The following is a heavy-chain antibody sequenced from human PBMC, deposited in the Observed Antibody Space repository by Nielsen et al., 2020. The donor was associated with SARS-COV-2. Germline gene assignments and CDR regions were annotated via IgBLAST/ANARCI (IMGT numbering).Heavy chain of an antibody. Sequence: GESLKISCAASGFTFTGYAIHSVRQAPGKGLEWVAIISYDGSDKDYADSVKGRFTISRDNSNNTVFLQMSSLRAEDTAVYHCVRESFDPYFDYWGQGTLVTVSS. CDR3: VRESFDPYFDY. J-gene: IGHJ4*02. CDR1: GFTFTGYA. D-gene: IGHD3-9*01. CDR2: ISYDGSDK. V-gene: IGHV3-30*04.